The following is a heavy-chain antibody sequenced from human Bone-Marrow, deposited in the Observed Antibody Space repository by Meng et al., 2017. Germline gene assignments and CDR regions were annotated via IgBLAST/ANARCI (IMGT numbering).Heavy chain of an antibody. CDR2: ISAYNGNT. CDR3: ARDHDSSGYFYYYYGMDV. V-gene: IGHV1-18*04. J-gene: IGHJ6*02. Sequence: ASVKVSCKASAYTFSAYYIHWVRQAPGQGLEWMGWISAYNGNTNYAQKLQGRVTMTTDTSTSTAYMELRSLRSDDTAVYYCARDHDSSGYFYYYYGMDVWGQGNTVT. CDR1: AYTFSAYY. D-gene: IGHD3-22*01.